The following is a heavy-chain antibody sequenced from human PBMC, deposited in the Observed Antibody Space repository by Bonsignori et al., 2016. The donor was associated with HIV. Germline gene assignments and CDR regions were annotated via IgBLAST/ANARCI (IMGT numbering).Heavy chain of an antibody. CDR3: AREVAAAGNNWFDP. J-gene: IGHJ5*02. V-gene: IGHV4-59*01. Sequence: WIRQPPGKGLEWIGYIYYSGSTNYNPSLKSRVTISVDTSKNQFSLKLSSVTAADTAVYYCAREVAAAGNNWFDPWGQGTLVTVSS. D-gene: IGHD6-13*01. CDR2: IYYSGST.